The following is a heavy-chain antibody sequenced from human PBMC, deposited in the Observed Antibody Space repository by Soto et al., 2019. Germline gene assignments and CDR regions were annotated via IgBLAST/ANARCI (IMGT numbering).Heavy chain of an antibody. J-gene: IGHJ4*02. CDR2: ISPIFGTA. CDR1: GDTLTSYY. D-gene: IGHD1-26*01. V-gene: IGHV1-69*13. Sequence: TSAEVSCKACGDTLTSYYMRWVWQDTGQGLEWMGGISPIFGTANYAQKFQGRVTITADESTSTAYMELSSLRAEDTAVYYCAKEQNSGSPGKPDYWGQGTLVTVSS. CDR3: AKEQNSGSPGKPDY.